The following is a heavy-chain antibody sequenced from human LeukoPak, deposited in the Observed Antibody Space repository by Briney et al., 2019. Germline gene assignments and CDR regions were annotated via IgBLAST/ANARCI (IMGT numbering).Heavy chain of an antibody. D-gene: IGHD3/OR15-3a*01. Sequence: SETLSLTCAVHGGSFSGYYWSWIRQPPGKGLEWIGEINHSGSTNYNPSLKSRVTISVDTSKNQFSLKLSSVTAADTAVYYCARGGGLPPYYYYYGMDVWGQGTTVTVSS. J-gene: IGHJ6*02. CDR2: INHSGST. V-gene: IGHV4-34*01. CDR1: GGSFSGYY. CDR3: ARGGGLPPYYYYYGMDV.